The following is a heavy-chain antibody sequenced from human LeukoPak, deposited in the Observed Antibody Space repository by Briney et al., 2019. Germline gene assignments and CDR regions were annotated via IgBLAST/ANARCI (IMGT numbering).Heavy chain of an antibody. Sequence: PSETLSLTCAVYGGSFSGYYWSWIRQPPGKGLEWIGEINHSGSTNYNPSLKSRVTISVDTSKNQFSLKLSSVTAADTAVYYCARGAGYCSGGSCYYWPYDYWGQGTLVTVSS. CDR3: ARGAGYCSGGSCYYWPYDY. CDR1: GGSFSGYY. V-gene: IGHV4-34*01. CDR2: INHSGST. J-gene: IGHJ4*02. D-gene: IGHD2-15*01.